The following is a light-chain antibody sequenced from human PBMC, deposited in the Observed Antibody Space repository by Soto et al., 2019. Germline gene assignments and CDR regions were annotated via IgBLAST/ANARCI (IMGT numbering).Light chain of an antibody. CDR3: QQNGNSRET. CDR2: GAS. J-gene: IGKJ1*01. CDR1: QSLSNNIY. V-gene: IGKV3-20*01. Sequence: EIVLTQSPGTLSWSPGERATLSCRASQSLSNNIYLAWYQQKPGQAPRLLIYGASSRATGIPNRLSGSGSVKDLTLTVSRLEPEDFAVYYCQQNGNSRETVGQGAEVDIK.